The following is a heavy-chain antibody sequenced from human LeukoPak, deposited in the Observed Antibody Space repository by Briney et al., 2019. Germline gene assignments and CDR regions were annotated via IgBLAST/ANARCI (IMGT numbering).Heavy chain of an antibody. J-gene: IGHJ4*02. CDR2: IYHSGTT. D-gene: IGHD6-19*01. CDR1: SGSITSRNW. Sequence: PSGTLSLTCAVSSGSITSRNWWSWVRQPPGKGLEWIGEIYHSGTTNYNPSLKSRVTISVDKSKNQFPLKLTSVTAADTAVYHCASKNQWLDWGQGTLVTVSS. CDR3: ASKNQWLD. V-gene: IGHV4-4*02.